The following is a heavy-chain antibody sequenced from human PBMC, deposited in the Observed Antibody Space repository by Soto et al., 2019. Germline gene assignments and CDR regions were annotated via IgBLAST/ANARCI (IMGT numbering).Heavy chain of an antibody. D-gene: IGHD2-21*02. J-gene: IGHJ4*02. CDR2: VSTSNFYI. V-gene: IGHV3-11*06. Sequence: PGGSLRLSCAASGLSFSDYYMTWIRQTPGKGLEWLSYVSTSNFYIRYADSVKGRFTISRDNAKKTLFLQMDNLRADDTATYYCARSNGDYERAYFDYWGQGTLVAVSS. CDR3: ARSNGDYERAYFDY. CDR1: GLSFSDYY.